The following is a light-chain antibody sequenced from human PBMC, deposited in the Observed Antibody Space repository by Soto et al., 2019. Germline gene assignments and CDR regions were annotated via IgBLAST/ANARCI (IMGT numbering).Light chain of an antibody. V-gene: IGLV2-8*01. CDR2: EVT. Sequence: QLVLTQPPSASGSPGQSVTISCTGTSSDVGGYNYVSWYQQRPGRAPNLLIYEVTKRPSGVPDRFSGSKSGNTASLTVSGLQTEDEADYYCTSYAGSNAVIFGGGTKLTVL. CDR3: TSYAGSNAVI. J-gene: IGLJ2*01. CDR1: SSDVGGYNY.